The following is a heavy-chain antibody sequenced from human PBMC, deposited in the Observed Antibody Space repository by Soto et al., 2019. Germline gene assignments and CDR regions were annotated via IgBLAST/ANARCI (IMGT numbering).Heavy chain of an antibody. D-gene: IGHD3-22*01. Sequence: SGPTLVNPTETLTLTCTVSGFSLSNARMGVSWIRQPPGKALEWLAHIFSNDEKSYSTSLKSRLTISKDTSKSQVVLTMTNMDPVDTATYYCARTPRLRDYYDTRRYYFDYWGQGTLVTVSS. CDR2: IFSNDEK. CDR3: ARTPRLRDYYDTRRYYFDY. V-gene: IGHV2-26*01. J-gene: IGHJ4*02. CDR1: GFSLSNARMG.